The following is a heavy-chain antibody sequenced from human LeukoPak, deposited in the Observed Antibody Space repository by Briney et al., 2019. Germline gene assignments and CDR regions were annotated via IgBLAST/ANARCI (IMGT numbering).Heavy chain of an antibody. J-gene: IGHJ4*02. CDR3: ARTDYYDSSGYSTNFDY. Sequence: ASVKVSCKASGYTFTGYYMHWVRQAPGQGLEWMGWINPNSSGTNYAQKFQGRVTMTRDTSISTAYMELSRLRSDDTAVYYCARTDYYDSSGYSTNFDYWGQGTLVTVSS. CDR1: GYTFTGYY. CDR2: INPNSSGT. V-gene: IGHV1-2*02. D-gene: IGHD3-22*01.